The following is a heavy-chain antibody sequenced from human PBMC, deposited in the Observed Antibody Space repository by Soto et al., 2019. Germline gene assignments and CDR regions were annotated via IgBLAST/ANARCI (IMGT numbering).Heavy chain of an antibody. D-gene: IGHD2-2*01. CDR3: AGIVVVPAAMIHVIDY. CDR2: INHSGST. J-gene: IGHJ4*02. Sequence: QVLLQQWGAGLLKPSETLSLTCAVYGGSFSGYYWSWIRQPPGKGLEWIGEINHSGSTNYNPSLKSRVTISVDTSKNQFSLKLSSVTAADTAVYYCAGIVVVPAAMIHVIDYWGQGTLVTVSS. V-gene: IGHV4-34*01. CDR1: GGSFSGYY.